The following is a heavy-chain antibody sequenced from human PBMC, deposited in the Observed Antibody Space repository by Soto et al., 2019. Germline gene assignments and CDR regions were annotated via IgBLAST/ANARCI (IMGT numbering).Heavy chain of an antibody. CDR3: ANIHAWGDYEHYFDY. D-gene: IGHD4-17*01. J-gene: IGHJ4*02. Sequence: GGSLRLSCAASGFTFSSYAMSWVRQAPGKGLEWVSAISGSGGSTYYADSVKGRFTISRDNSKNTLYLQMNSLRAEDTAVYYCANIHAWGDYEHYFDYWGQGTLVTVSS. CDR1: GFTFSSYA. V-gene: IGHV3-23*01. CDR2: ISGSGGST.